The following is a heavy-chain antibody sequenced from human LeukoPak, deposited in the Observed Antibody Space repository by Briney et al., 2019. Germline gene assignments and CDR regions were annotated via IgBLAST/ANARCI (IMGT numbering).Heavy chain of an antibody. J-gene: IGHJ6*03. D-gene: IGHD5-12*01. CDR1: GFTFSDYY. CDR3: ARDQGGYDYYYYYYMDV. CDR2: ISSSGSTI. Sequence: GGSLRLSCAASGFTFSDYYMNWVRQAPGKGLEWVSYISSSGSTIYYADSVKGRFTISRDNAKNSLYLQMNSLRAEDTAVYYCARDQGGYDYYYYYYMDVWGKGTTVTISS. V-gene: IGHV3-11*04.